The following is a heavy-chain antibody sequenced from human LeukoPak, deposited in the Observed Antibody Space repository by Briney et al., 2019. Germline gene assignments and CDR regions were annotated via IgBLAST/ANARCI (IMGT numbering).Heavy chain of an antibody. Sequence: KPGGSLRLSCAASGFTFSSYSMDWVRQAPGKGLEWVSSISSSSSYIYYADSVKGRFTISRDNAKNSLYLQMNSLRAEDTAVYYCARGGYYYGSGSPHYFDYWGQGTLVTVSS. J-gene: IGHJ4*02. CDR3: ARGGYYYGSGSPHYFDY. V-gene: IGHV3-21*01. CDR2: ISSSSSYI. CDR1: GFTFSSYS. D-gene: IGHD3-10*01.